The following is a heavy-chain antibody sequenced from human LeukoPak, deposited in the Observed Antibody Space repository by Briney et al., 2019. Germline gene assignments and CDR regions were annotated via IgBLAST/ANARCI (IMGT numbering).Heavy chain of an antibody. Sequence: SETLSLTCTVSGGSISSYYWGWIRQPPGKGLEWIGSIYYSGSTYYNPSLKSRVTISVDTSKNQFSLKLSSVTAADTAVYYCASTVRTAMVNYWGQGTLATVSS. D-gene: IGHD5-18*01. V-gene: IGHV4-39*01. CDR1: GGSISSYY. J-gene: IGHJ4*02. CDR2: IYYSGST. CDR3: ASTVRTAMVNY.